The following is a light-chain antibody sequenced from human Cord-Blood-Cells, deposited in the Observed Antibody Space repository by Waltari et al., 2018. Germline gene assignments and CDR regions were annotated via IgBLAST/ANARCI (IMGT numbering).Light chain of an antibody. CDR3: QQYDNLPLT. V-gene: IGKV1-33*01. CDR2: DAS. CDR1: QDISNY. J-gene: IGKJ4*01. Sequence: DIKLTQSPSSLSASVGDRIPITYQASQDISNYLNWYHQKPGKAPKLLIYDASNFETGVPSRFSGSGAGTDFTFTISSLQPEDIATYYCQQYDNLPLTFGGGTKVEIK.